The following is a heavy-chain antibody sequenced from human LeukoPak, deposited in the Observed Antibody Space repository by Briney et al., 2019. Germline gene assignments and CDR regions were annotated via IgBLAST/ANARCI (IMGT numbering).Heavy chain of an antibody. V-gene: IGHV1-46*01. CDR2: INASGGST. J-gene: IGHJ4*02. D-gene: IGHD6-19*01. Sequence: GSVKLSCTASGYTFTSYYMHWVRQAAGQGLEWMGIINASGGSTSYAQKFQGRVTLPRDTSTHTVYMEVSSMRAEHTAVYYCASSLGPDSGWNDYWGQGTLVTVSS. CDR1: GYTFTSYY. CDR3: ASSLGPDSGWNDY.